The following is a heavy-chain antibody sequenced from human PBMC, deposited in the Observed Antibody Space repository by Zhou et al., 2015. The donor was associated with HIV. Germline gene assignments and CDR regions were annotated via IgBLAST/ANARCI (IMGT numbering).Heavy chain of an antibody. CDR2: IIPIFGTA. D-gene: IGHD5-24*01. Sequence: QVQLVQSGAEVKKPGSSVKVSCKASGGTFSSYAISWVRQAPGQGLEWMGGIIPIFGTANYAQKFQGRVTITADESTSTAYMELSSLRSEDTAVYYCARDTGGDGYNYDFGYYGMDVWGQGTTVTVSS. V-gene: IGHV1-69*01. J-gene: IGHJ6*02. CDR3: ARDTGGDGYNYDFGYYGMDV. CDR1: GGTFSSYA.